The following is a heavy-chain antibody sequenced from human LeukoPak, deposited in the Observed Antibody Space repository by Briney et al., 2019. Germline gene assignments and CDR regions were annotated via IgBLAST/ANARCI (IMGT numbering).Heavy chain of an antibody. D-gene: IGHD3-10*01. CDR3: AKDIESNMVRGTHSDY. Sequence: PGRSRRLSCAASGFTFDDYAMHWVRQAPGKGLEWVSGISWNSGSIGYADSVKDRFTISRDNAKNSLYLQMNSLRAEDTALYYCAKDIESNMVRGTHSDYWGQGTLVTVSS. V-gene: IGHV3-9*01. J-gene: IGHJ4*02. CDR2: ISWNSGSI. CDR1: GFTFDDYA.